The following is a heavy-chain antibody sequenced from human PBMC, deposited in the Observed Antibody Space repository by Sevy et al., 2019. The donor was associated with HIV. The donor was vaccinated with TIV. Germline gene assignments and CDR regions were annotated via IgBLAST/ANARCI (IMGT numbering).Heavy chain of an antibody. J-gene: IGHJ6*02. CDR2: FDPEDGDPEDGKT. CDR1: GYTLTKLS. Sequence: ASVKVSCKVSGYTLTKLSMHWVRQTPGKGLEWMTTFDPEDGDPEDGKTIYAQKFLGRVTMTEDTSTDTAYMELSSLRSEDTAVYYCAKWTLVVPAVIYYYYGMDVWGQGTTVTVSS. V-gene: IGHV1-24*01. CDR3: AKWTLVVPAVIYYYYGMDV. D-gene: IGHD2-2*02.